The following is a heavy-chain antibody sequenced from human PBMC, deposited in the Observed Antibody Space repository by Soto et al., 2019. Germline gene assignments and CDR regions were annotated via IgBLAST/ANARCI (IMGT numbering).Heavy chain of an antibody. J-gene: IGHJ6*02. D-gene: IGHD6-13*01. CDR3: ARDRIEAAGTPRFNYYYGMDV. CDR2: IYGGLTT. V-gene: IGHV3-53*01. CDR1: GFTVSSTY. Sequence: GGSLRLSCAASGFTVSSTYMTWVRQAPGKGLEWVSVIYGGLTTSYADSVKGRFTISRDNSKNTVFLQMNSLRGEDTAVYYCARDRIEAAGTPRFNYYYGMDVWGQGTTVTVS.